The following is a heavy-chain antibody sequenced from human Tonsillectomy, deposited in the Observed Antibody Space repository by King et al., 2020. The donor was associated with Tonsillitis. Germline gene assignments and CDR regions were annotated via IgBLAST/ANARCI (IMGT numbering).Heavy chain of an antibody. CDR1: GGSISSSNYY. CDR2: IYYSGST. J-gene: IGHJ4*02. Sequence: VPLQESGPGLVKPSETLSLTCTVSGGSISSSNYYWGWIRQPPGKGLEWIGSIYYSGSTYYNPSLKSRVTISVDTSKNQFSLKLSSVTAADTAVYYCVKGIYYFDYWGQGTLVTVSS. V-gene: IGHV4-39*01. CDR3: VKGIYYFDY. D-gene: IGHD2-21*01.